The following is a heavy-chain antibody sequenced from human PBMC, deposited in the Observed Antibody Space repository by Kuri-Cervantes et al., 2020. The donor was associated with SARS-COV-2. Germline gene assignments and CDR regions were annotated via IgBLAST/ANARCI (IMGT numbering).Heavy chain of an antibody. CDR2: ISSSSSYI. CDR1: GFTFSSYS. D-gene: IGHD2/OR15-2a*01. V-gene: IGHV3-21*01. CDR3: ARDGARPFYYYYYYMDV. J-gene: IGHJ6*03. Sequence: ETLSLTCAASGFTFSSYSMNWVRQAPGKGLEWASSISSSSSYIYYADSVKGRFTISRDNAKNSLYLQMNSLRAEDTAVYYCARDGARPFYYYYYYMDVWGKGTTVTVSS.